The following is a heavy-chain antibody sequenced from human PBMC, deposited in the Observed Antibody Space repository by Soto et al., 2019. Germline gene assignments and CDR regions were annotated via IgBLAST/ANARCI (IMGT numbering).Heavy chain of an antibody. Sequence: PGGSLRLSCAASGFTFSSYAMHWVRQAPGKGLEWVAVISYDGSNKYYADSVKGRFTISRDNSKNTLYLQMNSLRAEDTAVYYCARELPRGYCSGGSCYLPHYYYYGMDVWGQGTTVTVSS. CDR1: GFTFSSYA. CDR2: ISYDGSNK. CDR3: ARELPRGYCSGGSCYLPHYYYYGMDV. D-gene: IGHD2-15*01. V-gene: IGHV3-30-3*01. J-gene: IGHJ6*02.